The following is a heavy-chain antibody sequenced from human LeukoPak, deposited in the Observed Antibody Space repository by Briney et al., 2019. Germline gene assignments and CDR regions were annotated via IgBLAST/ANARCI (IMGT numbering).Heavy chain of an antibody. CDR2: FDPEDGET. J-gene: IGHJ5*02. Sequence: GASVKVSCKVSGYTLTELSMHWVRQAPGKGLEWMGGFDPEDGETIYAQKFQGRVTITADKSTSTAYMELSSLRSEDTAVYYCARGRQLARGHWFDPWGQGTLVTVSS. D-gene: IGHD6-13*01. CDR3: ARGRQLARGHWFDP. CDR1: GYTLTELS. V-gene: IGHV1-24*01.